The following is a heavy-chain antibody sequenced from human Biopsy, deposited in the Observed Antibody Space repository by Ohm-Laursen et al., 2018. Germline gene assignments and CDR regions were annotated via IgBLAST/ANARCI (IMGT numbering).Heavy chain of an antibody. J-gene: IGHJ1*01. CDR1: GGTFSNYG. V-gene: IGHV1-69*06. CDR2: NIPILGTG. D-gene: IGHD3-9*01. Sequence: ASVKVSCKAPGGTFSNYGVNWVRQAPGQGLEWLGGNIPILGTGNHAQKFQDRVTVAADTSTSTATMELRSLRSDDTAVYYCATKLTGYFHHWGQGTLVIVS. CDR3: ATKLTGYFHH.